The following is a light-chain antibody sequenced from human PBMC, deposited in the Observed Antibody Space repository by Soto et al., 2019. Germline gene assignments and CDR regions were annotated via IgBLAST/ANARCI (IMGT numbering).Light chain of an antibody. J-gene: IGLJ2*01. V-gene: IGLV1-44*01. Sequence: QSVLTQPPSASGTPGQRVTISCSGSSSNIGSNTVNWYQQLPGTAPKLLIYRNNQRPSGVPDRFSDSKSGTSASLAISGLQSGDEADYYCAAWDDSLNGPVFGGGTTLTVL. CDR3: AAWDDSLNGPV. CDR2: RNN. CDR1: SSNIGSNT.